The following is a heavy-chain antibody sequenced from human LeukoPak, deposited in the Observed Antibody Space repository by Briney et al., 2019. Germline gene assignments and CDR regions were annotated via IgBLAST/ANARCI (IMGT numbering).Heavy chain of an antibody. CDR2: ISLSSDPI. Sequence: GGSLRLSCAASGFTFSIYGMTWVRQAPGRGLEWVSFISLSSDPIYYADSVRGRFTVSRDNAKNSLYLQMNSLRAEDTAVYYCAKDLHYYDRSGYGFIHYWGRGTLVTVSS. D-gene: IGHD3-22*01. V-gene: IGHV3-21*04. CDR3: AKDLHYYDRSGYGFIHY. J-gene: IGHJ4*02. CDR1: GFTFSIYG.